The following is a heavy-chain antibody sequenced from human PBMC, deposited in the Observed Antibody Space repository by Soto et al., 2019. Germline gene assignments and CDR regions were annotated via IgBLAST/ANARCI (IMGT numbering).Heavy chain of an antibody. J-gene: IGHJ6*03. CDR3: AKDFGGRVGDYYYMDV. D-gene: IGHD1-1*01. CDR2: ISGSGGST. Sequence: EVQLLESGGGLVQPGGSLRLSCAASGFTFSSYAMSWVRQAPGKGLEWVSAISGSGGSTYYADSVKGRFTISRDNSKNTLYRQMNSLRAEDTAVYYCAKDFGGRVGDYYYMDVWGKGTTVTVSS. V-gene: IGHV3-23*01. CDR1: GFTFSSYA.